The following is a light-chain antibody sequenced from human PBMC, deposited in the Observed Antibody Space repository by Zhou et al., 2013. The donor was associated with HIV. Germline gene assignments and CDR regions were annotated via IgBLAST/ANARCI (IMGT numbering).Light chain of an antibody. Sequence: DVQVTQSPSSLSASVGDRVTITCQASQDIRKYLNWYQHKPGKPPKLLISDASDLESGVPSRFSGTGSGTYFTFTISSLQPEDFATYYCQQYNSYPRTFGQGTKVETK. CDR2: DAS. CDR3: QQYNSYPRT. CDR1: QDIRKY. J-gene: IGKJ1*01. V-gene: IGKV1-33*01.